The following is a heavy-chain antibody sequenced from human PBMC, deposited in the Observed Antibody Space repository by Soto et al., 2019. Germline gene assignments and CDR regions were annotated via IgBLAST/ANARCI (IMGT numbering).Heavy chain of an antibody. Sequence: GASVKVSCKASGYTFTGYYMHWVRQAPGQGLEWMGWINPNSGGTNYAQKFQGRVTMTRDTSISTAYMELSRLRSDDTAVYYCARDEGIAARLSYYYYGMDVWGQGATVTAP. CDR1: GYTFTGYY. D-gene: IGHD6-6*01. V-gene: IGHV1-2*02. CDR3: ARDEGIAARLSYYYYGMDV. CDR2: INPNSGGT. J-gene: IGHJ6*02.